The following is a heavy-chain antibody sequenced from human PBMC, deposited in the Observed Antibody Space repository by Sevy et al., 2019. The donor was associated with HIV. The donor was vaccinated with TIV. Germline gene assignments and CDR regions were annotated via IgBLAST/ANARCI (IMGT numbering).Heavy chain of an antibody. CDR2: IKAKIDGETT. CDR3: TTRPYGSIIDY. V-gene: IGHV3-15*07. D-gene: IGHD3-10*01. Sequence: GGSLRLSCAASDFPFTNAWMNWVRQAPGKGLEWVGRIKAKIDGETTDYGAPVKGRFIISRDDSRKTVYVQLNSVKSEDTAMYFCTTRPYGSIIDYWGQGTLVTVSS. CDR1: DFPFTNAW. J-gene: IGHJ4*02.